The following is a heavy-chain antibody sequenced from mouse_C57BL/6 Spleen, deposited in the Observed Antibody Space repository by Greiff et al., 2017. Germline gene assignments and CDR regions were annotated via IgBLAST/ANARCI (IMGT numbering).Heavy chain of an antibody. V-gene: IGHV14-4*01. D-gene: IGHD6-1*01. Sequence: VQLKESGAELVRPGASVKLSCTASGFNIKDDYMHWVKQRPEQGLEWIGWIDPENGDTEYASKFQGKATITADTSSNTAYLQLSSLTSEDTAVYYCTARSYYYLMDYWGQGTSVTVSS. CDR2: IDPENGDT. CDR1: GFNIKDDY. J-gene: IGHJ4*01. CDR3: TARSYYYLMDY.